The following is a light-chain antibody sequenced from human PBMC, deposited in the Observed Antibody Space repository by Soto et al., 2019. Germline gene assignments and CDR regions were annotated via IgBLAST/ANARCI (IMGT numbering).Light chain of an antibody. CDR1: QSVSSY. V-gene: IGKV3-11*01. Sequence: EIVLTQSPATLSLSPGERAALSCRASQSVSSYLAWYQQKTGQAPRLLISDASDRATGIPAKFSGGGSGTDFNITISSLDPEDSAVYYCQQRSNWPLGTFGQGTKVDIK. CDR2: DAS. J-gene: IGKJ1*01. CDR3: QQRSNWPLGT.